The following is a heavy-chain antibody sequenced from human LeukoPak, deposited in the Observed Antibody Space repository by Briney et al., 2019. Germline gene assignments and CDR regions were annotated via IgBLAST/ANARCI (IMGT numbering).Heavy chain of an antibody. J-gene: IGHJ4*02. CDR3: VLSDTAMVGNDY. V-gene: IGHV3-64*01. Sequence: PGGSLRLSCAASGFTFSSYAMHWVRQAPGKGLEYVSAISSNGGSTYYANSVKGRLTISRDNSKNTLYLQMGSLRAEDMAVYYCVLSDTAMVGNDYWGQGTLVTVSS. D-gene: IGHD5-18*01. CDR1: GFTFSSYA. CDR2: ISSNGGST.